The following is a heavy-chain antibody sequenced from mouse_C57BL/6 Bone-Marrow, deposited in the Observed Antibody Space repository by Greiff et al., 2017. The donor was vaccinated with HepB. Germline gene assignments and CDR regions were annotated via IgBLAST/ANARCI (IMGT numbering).Heavy chain of an antibody. CDR2: ISYDGSN. D-gene: IGHD2-3*01. CDR3: ARDDGYPFAY. CDR1: GYSITSGYY. V-gene: IGHV3-6*01. Sequence: DVQLQESGPGLVKPSQSLSLTCSVTGYSITSGYYWNWIRQFPGNKLEWMGYISYDGSNNYNPSLKNRISITRDTSKNQFFLKVNSVTTEDTATYYCARDDGYPFAYWGQGTLVTVSA. J-gene: IGHJ3*01.